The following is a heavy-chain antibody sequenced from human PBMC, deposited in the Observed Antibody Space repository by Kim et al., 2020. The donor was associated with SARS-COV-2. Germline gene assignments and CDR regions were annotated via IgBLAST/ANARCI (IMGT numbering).Heavy chain of an antibody. Sequence: GESLKIYCKGSGYNFLTYWIAWVRQMPGKGLEWMGIIYPYDSDTIYSPSFQCRVTISVDKSMSAAYLQWRSLKASDTAMYFCATRQGDAFDLWGLGTSVT. CDR2: IYPYDSDT. CDR3: ATRQGDAFDL. V-gene: IGHV5-51*01. J-gene: IGHJ3*01. CDR1: GYNFLTYW.